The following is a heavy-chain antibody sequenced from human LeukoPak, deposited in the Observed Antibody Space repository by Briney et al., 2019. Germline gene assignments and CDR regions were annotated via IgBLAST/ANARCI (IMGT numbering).Heavy chain of an antibody. CDR1: GGSISSYY. CDR3: ARGPQVLQFLEWQI. V-gene: IGHV4-59*01. J-gene: IGHJ4*02. Sequence: PSETLSLTCTVSGGSISSYYWSWIRQPPGKGLEWIGYIYYSGGTNYNPSLKSRVTISVDTSKNQFSLKLTSVTAADTAVYYCARGPQVLQFLEWQIWGQGTLVTVSS. D-gene: IGHD3-3*01. CDR2: IYYSGGT.